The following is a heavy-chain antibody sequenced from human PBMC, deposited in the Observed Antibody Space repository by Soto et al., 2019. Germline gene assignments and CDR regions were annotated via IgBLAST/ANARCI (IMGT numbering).Heavy chain of an antibody. CDR1: GLTFSDHY. CDR3: ASAPCCGSGTYYYGALAV. J-gene: IGHJ6*04. V-gene: IGHV3-11*01. CDR2: ISSSGGTI. D-gene: IGHD3-10*01. Sequence: QVQLVESGGGLVQPGGSLRLSCAASGLTFSDHYMTWIRQAPGKGLEWISYISSSGGTIYYADSVKGRFTTSKNNTKNSLYVHKTNLRAEETAVYYCASAPCCGSGTYYYGALAVWGEETTVTVSS.